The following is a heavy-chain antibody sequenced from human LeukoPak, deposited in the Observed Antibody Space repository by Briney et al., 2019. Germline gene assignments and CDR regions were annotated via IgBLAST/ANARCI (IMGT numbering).Heavy chain of an antibody. Sequence: PSETLSLTCTVSGGSISSYHWSWIRQPAGKGLEWIGRIYTSGSTNYNPSLKSRVTMSVDTSKNQFSLKLSSVTAADTAVYYCARCPRGGYSYGRQGDAFDIWGQGTMVTVSS. CDR3: ARCPRGGYSYGRQGDAFDI. CDR1: GGSISSYH. CDR2: IYTSGST. J-gene: IGHJ3*02. D-gene: IGHD5-18*01. V-gene: IGHV4-4*07.